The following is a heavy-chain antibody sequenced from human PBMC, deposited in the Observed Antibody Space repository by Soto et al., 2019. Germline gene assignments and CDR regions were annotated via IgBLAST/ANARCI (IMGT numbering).Heavy chain of an antibody. CDR3: VRGGHGSGSYLGSS. J-gene: IGHJ5*02. CDR1: GFTFTTYW. D-gene: IGHD3-10*01. V-gene: IGHV3-7*03. Sequence: VALRLSCVASGFTFTTYWMSWVRQAPGKGLQWVANIRQDGGAQYYVDSVKGRFTISRDNAKNSVYLQMDSLRVEDTAVYYCVRGGHGSGSYLGSSWGQGILVTVSS. CDR2: IRQDGGAQ.